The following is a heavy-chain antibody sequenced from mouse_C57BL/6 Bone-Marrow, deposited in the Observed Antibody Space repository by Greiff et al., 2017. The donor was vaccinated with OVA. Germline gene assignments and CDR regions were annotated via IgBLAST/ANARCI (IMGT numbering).Heavy chain of an antibody. CDR1: GYAFSSSW. D-gene: IGHD2-4*01. Sequence: VQLQQSGPELVKPGASVKISCKASGYAFSSSWMNWVKQRPGKGLEWIGRIYPGDGDTNYNGKFKGKATLTADKSSSTAYMQLSSLTSEDSAVSFCARWSYYDLPDYWGQGTTLTVSS. CDR2: IYPGDGDT. V-gene: IGHV1-82*01. J-gene: IGHJ2*01. CDR3: ARWSYYDLPDY.